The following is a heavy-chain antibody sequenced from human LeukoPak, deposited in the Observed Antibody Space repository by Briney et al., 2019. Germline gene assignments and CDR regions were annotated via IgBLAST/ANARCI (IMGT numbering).Heavy chain of an antibody. Sequence: GGSLRLSCVASGFTFSSYAINWVRQAPGKGLEWVSSISGSGGSTYYAASVKGRFTISRDNSKNTVYLQMNSLRAEDTAVYYCAKDLAQLVHDYWGQGTLVTVSS. D-gene: IGHD6-6*01. V-gene: IGHV3-23*01. CDR2: ISGSGGST. J-gene: IGHJ4*02. CDR1: GFTFSSYA. CDR3: AKDLAQLVHDY.